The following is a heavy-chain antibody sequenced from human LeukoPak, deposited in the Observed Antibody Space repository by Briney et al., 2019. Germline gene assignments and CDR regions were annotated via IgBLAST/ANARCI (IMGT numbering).Heavy chain of an antibody. CDR2: TVVGSGNT. CDR3: AAVPYYDFWSGYYTCDY. CDR1: GFTFTSSA. D-gene: IGHD3-3*01. J-gene: IGHJ4*02. V-gene: IGHV1-58*01. Sequence: SVKVSCKASGFTFTSSAVQWVRQARGQRLEWIGWTVVGSGNTNYAQKFQERVTITRDMSTSTAYMELSSLRSEDTAVYYCAAVPYYDFWSGYYTCDYWGQGTLVTVSS.